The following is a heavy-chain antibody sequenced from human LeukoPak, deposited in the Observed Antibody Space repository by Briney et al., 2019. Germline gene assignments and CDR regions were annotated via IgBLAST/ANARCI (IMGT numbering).Heavy chain of an antibody. Sequence: SETLSLTCTVSGGSISSGSYYWSWIRRPAGKGLEWIGRIYTSGSTNYNPSLKSRVTISVDTSKNQFSLKLSSVTAADTAVYYCARGYSSGWSDYWGQGTLVTVSS. J-gene: IGHJ4*02. CDR2: IYTSGST. V-gene: IGHV4-61*02. CDR1: GGSISSGSYY. D-gene: IGHD6-19*01. CDR3: ARGYSSGWSDY.